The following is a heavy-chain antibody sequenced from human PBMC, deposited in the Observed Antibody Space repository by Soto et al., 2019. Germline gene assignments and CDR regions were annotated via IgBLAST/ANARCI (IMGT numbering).Heavy chain of an antibody. Sequence: EVQWLESGGGLVQPGGSLRTSCEVSGFTFSSYAMSWVRQAPGRGLEWVSLITYSGESTYYADSVKGRFAISRDNSKYTLYLQMNILRDEDTALYYCAKELYGDYGDDYWGQGTLVTVSS. CDR3: AKELYGDYGDDY. D-gene: IGHD4-17*01. CDR1: GFTFSSYA. V-gene: IGHV3-23*01. J-gene: IGHJ4*02. CDR2: ITYSGEST.